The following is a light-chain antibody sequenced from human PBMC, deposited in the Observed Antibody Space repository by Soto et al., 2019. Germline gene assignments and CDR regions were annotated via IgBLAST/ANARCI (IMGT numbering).Light chain of an antibody. V-gene: IGLV2-14*03. Sequence: QSALTQPASVSGSPGQSITISCTGTSSDIGSSKYVSWYRQNPGEVPKLMIYDVSFRPSGVSDRFSGSKSGNTASLTISGLQAEDEGDYYCSSFPSTTHVVFGGGTKLTVL. CDR2: DVS. CDR3: SSFPSTTHVV. J-gene: IGLJ2*01. CDR1: SSDIGSSKY.